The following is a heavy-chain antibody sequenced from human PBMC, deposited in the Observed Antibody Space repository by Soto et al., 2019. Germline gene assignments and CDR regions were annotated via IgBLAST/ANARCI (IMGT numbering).Heavy chain of an antibody. Sequence: GPLRLSCAASGFTFSSYGMHWVRQAPGKGLEWVAVISYDGSNKYYADSVKGRFTISRDNSKNTLYLQMNSLRAEDTAVYYCAKVYCSSTSCYTLADQYYYYGMDVWGQGTTVTVSS. J-gene: IGHJ6*02. CDR2: ISYDGSNK. CDR1: GFTFSSYG. D-gene: IGHD2-2*02. CDR3: AKVYCSSTSCYTLADQYYYYGMDV. V-gene: IGHV3-30*18.